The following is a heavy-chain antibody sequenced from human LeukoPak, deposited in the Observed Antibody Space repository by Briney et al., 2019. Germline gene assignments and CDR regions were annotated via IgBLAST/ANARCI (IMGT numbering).Heavy chain of an antibody. CDR3: ARGYEGYDY. V-gene: IGHV1-2*02. CDR2: INPNRGDT. CDR1: GYTFINHY. D-gene: IGHD2-2*01. J-gene: IGHJ4*02. Sequence: ASVKVSCKASGYTFINHYIHWVRQAPGQGLEWMGWINPNRGDTNYAQKFQGRVTMTWDTSISTAHMELKRLRSDDTAVYYCARGYEGYDYWGQGTLVTVSS.